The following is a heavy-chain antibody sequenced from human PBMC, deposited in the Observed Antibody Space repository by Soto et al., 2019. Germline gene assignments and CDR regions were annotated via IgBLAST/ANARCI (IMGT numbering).Heavy chain of an antibody. D-gene: IGHD6-19*01. J-gene: IGHJ4*02. CDR2: MNPNSGNT. Sequence: ASVKVSCKASGYTFTSYDINWVRQATGQGLEWMGWMNPNSGNTGYAQKFQGRVTMTRNTSISTAYMELSGLRSEGTAVYYCARLRVAVAIDYWGQGTLVTVYS. CDR3: ARLRVAVAIDY. V-gene: IGHV1-8*01. CDR1: GYTFTSYD.